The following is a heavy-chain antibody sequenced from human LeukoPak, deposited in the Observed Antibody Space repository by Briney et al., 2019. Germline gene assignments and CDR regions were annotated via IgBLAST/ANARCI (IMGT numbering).Heavy chain of an antibody. J-gene: IGHJ4*02. D-gene: IGHD3-10*01. Sequence: GRSLILSCAASGFTFSGYGMHWVRQAPGKGLEWVAVIWYDGSNEYYADSVKGRFTISRDNSKNTLYLQMNSLRAEDTAVYYCARDNADASGIDDYWGQGTLVTVSS. V-gene: IGHV3-33*01. CDR2: IWYDGSNE. CDR3: ARDNADASGIDDY. CDR1: GFTFSGYG.